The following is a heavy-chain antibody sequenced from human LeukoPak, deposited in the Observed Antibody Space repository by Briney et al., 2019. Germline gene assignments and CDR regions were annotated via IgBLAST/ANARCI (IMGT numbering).Heavy chain of an antibody. V-gene: IGHV1-2*02. D-gene: IGHD6-6*01. Sequence: GASVKVSCKASGYIFTGYYMHWVRQAPGQGLEWMGWINPNSGGKNYAQKFQGRVTVIRDKFLSTAYIELSRPGSDGTAVYYCARDLGIAARPPYYYMDVWGKGTTVTVSS. CDR3: ARDLGIAARPPYYYMDV. CDR1: GYIFTGYY. J-gene: IGHJ6*03. CDR2: INPNSGGK.